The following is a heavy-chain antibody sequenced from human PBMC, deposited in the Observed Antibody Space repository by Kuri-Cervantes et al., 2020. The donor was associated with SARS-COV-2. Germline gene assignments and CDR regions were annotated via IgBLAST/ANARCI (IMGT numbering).Heavy chain of an antibody. D-gene: IGHD5-24*01. CDR2: IKSKTDGGTT. CDR1: GFTFGDYA. Sequence: GGSLRLSCTASGFTFGDYAMSWFRQAPGKGLEWVGRIKSKTDGGTTDYAAPVKGRFTISRDDSKNTLYLQMNSLKTEDTAVYYCTTDLEEMATIDYWGQGTLVTVSS. J-gene: IGHJ4*02. CDR3: TTDLEEMATIDY. V-gene: IGHV3-15*01.